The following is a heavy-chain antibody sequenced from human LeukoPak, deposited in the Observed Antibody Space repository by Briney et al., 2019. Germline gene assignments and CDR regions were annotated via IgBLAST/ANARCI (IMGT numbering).Heavy chain of an antibody. CDR3: ARDRVRLPTSFDY. CDR1: GFTFSDYY. D-gene: IGHD2-15*01. V-gene: IGHV3-11*01. Sequence: GGSLRLSCAASGFTFSDYYMSWIRQAPGKGLEWVSYISSSGSTIYYADSVKSRFTISRDNAKNSLYLQMNSLRAEDTAVYYCARDRVRLPTSFDYWGQGTLVTVPS. J-gene: IGHJ4*02. CDR2: ISSSGSTI.